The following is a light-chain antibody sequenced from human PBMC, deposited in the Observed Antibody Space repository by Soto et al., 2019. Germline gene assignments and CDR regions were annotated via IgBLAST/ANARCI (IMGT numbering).Light chain of an antibody. CDR1: QSVSSSY. V-gene: IGKV3-20*01. CDR2: GAS. Sequence: IVLTQSPSPLPLSPGERATLSCRASQSVSSSYLAWYQQKPGQAPRLLIYGASSRATGIPDRFSGSGSGTDFTLTISRLETEDFAVYYCQQYGSAPTTFGQGTKVDIK. CDR3: QQYGSAPTT. J-gene: IGKJ1*01.